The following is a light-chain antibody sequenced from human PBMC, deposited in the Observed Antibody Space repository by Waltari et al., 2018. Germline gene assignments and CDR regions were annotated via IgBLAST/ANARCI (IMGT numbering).Light chain of an antibody. Sequence: EIVLTQSPGILALSTGERVTLSCSASQTLSQNYLAWYQQKPGQAPGLLLYATSKRATGVPDRFSGGGSGTDFALTISRLEAEDSATYYCQQYGSSPSTFGQGTKVGIK. CDR2: ATS. V-gene: IGKV3-20*01. CDR1: QTLSQNY. J-gene: IGKJ2*01. CDR3: QQYGSSPST.